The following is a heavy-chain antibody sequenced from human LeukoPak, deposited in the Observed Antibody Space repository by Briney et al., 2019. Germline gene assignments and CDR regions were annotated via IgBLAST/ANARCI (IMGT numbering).Heavy chain of an antibody. Sequence: PGGSLRLSCAASGFTFSSYGMHWVRQAPGKGLEWVAVISYNGSNKYYADSVKGRFTISRDNSKNTLYLQMNSLRAEDTAVYYCAKALAIAAVLGAFDIWGQGTMVTVSS. V-gene: IGHV3-30*18. J-gene: IGHJ3*02. CDR3: AKALAIAAVLGAFDI. D-gene: IGHD6-13*01. CDR1: GFTFSSYG. CDR2: ISYNGSNK.